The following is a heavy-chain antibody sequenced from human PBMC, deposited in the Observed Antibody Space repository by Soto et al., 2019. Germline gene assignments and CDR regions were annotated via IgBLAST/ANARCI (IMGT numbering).Heavy chain of an antibody. J-gene: IGHJ3*02. CDR3: ARDPRSGLSAFDI. CDR2: ISAYNGNT. CDR1: GYTFTSYG. Sequence: ASVKVSCKASGYTFTSYGISWVRQAPGQGLEWMGWISAYNGNTNYAQKLQGRVTMTRDTSISTAYMELSRLRSDDTAVYYCARDPRSGLSAFDIWGQGTMVTVSS. V-gene: IGHV1-18*01.